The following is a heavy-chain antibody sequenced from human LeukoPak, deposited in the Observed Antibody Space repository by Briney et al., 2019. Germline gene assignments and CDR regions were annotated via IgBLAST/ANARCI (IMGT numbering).Heavy chain of an antibody. CDR1: GDSIISGYY. CDR3: ASSLLDTAMPFDP. J-gene: IGHJ5*02. D-gene: IGHD5-18*01. V-gene: IGHV4-34*01. Sequence: SETLSLTCSVSGDSIISGYYWGWIRQPPGKGLEWIGEINHSGSTNYNPSLKSRVTISVDTSKNQFSLKLSSVTAADTAVYYCASSLLDTAMPFDPWGQGTLVTVSS. CDR2: INHSGST.